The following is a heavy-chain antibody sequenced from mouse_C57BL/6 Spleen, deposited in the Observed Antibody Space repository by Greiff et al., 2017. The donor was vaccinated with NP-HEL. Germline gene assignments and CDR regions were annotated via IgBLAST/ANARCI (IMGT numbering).Heavy chain of an antibody. J-gene: IGHJ1*03. CDR2: ISDGGSYT. CDR3: ARAGAGPYWYFDV. V-gene: IGHV5-4*03. Sequence: EVKLVESGGGLVKPGGSLKLSCAASGFTFSSYAMSWVRQTPEKRLEWVATISDGGSYTYYPDNVKGRFTISRDNAKNNLYLQMSHLKSEDTAMYYCARAGAGPYWYFDVWGTGTTVTVSS. D-gene: IGHD3-3*01. CDR1: GFTFSSYA.